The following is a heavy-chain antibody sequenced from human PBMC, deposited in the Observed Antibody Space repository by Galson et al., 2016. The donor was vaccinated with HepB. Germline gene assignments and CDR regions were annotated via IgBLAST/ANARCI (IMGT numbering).Heavy chain of an antibody. CDR1: NSSISSYY. D-gene: IGHD3-10*01. Sequence: SETLSLTCTVSNSSISSYYWSWIRQPPGKGLEWIGNIYYSGSTNYNPSLKSRVSMSVDRSKNQFSLKLTSVTAADTAVYYCARDQTMIRRGGYHGLDVWGQATTVTVSS. J-gene: IGHJ6*02. CDR2: IYYSGST. V-gene: IGHV4-59*13. CDR3: ARDQTMIRRGGYHGLDV.